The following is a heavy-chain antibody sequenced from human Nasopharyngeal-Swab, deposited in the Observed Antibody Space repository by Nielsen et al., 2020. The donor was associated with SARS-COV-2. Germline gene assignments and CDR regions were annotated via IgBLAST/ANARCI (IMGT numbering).Heavy chain of an antibody. CDR2: INTNTGNP. CDR1: GYTFTSYA. J-gene: IGHJ5*02. CDR3: ARAPNIVVVPAATGCWFDP. V-gene: IGHV7-4-1*02. Sequence: ASVKVSCKASGYTFTSYAMNWVRQAPGQGLEWMGWINTNTGNPTYAQGFTGRFVFSLDASVSTAYLQINSLKAEDTAVYYCARAPNIVVVPAATGCWFDPWGQGTLVTVSS. D-gene: IGHD2-2*01.